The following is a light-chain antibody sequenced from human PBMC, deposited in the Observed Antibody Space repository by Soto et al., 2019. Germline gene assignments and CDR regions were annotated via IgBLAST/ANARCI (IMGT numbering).Light chain of an antibody. CDR1: QTVKSVY. V-gene: IGKV3-20*01. Sequence: EIVLTQSPGTLSLSPGERATLTCRASQTVKSVYLAWFQQKPGQSPRLLIYDVSTRATGIPDRIRASGSGTDFTLTISRLEPEDSAVYYWQRYGDSPTFGGGTNVEIK. CDR2: DVS. CDR3: QRYGDSPT. J-gene: IGKJ4*01.